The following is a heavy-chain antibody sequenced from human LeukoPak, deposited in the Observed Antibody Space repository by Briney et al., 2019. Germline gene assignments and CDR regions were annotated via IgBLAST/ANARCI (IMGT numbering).Heavy chain of an antibody. V-gene: IGHV1-46*01. CDR3: ARDQEGFDY. Sequence: ASVKVSCKASGGTFSSYAISWVRQAPGQGLEWMGMIYPRDGSTSYAQRFQDRVTVTRDTSTSTVHMELSGLRSEDTAVYYCARDQEGFDYWGQGTQVTVSS. CDR1: GGTFSSYA. J-gene: IGHJ4*02. CDR2: IYPRDGST.